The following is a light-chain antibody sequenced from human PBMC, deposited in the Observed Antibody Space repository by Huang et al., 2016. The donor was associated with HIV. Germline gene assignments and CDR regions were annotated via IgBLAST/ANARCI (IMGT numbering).Light chain of an antibody. CDR1: QDINNY. CDR2: ADS. CDR3: QKYDSVPRT. J-gene: IGKJ1*01. V-gene: IGKV1-27*01. Sequence: DIQMTQYPSSLSASVGDRVTITCRASQDINNYLAWYKQKAGQVPKLLIYADSSLQSGVPSRFSGSGSGTDFTLSISSLQAEDVAIYYCQKYDSVPRTFGQGTKVDIK.